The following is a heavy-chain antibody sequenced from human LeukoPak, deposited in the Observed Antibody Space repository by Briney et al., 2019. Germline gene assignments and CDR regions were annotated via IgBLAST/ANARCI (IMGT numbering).Heavy chain of an antibody. CDR1: GASITTYY. J-gene: IGHJ4*02. V-gene: IGHV4-59*01. Sequence: SETLSLTCTVSGASITTYYWSWIRQPPGKGLEWIGYIYYAGSTNYNPSLKSRVTISADTSKNEFSLRLTSVTAADTAVYYCAREANYYGSGSYFEGTFDYWGQGSLVTVSS. CDR3: AREANYYGSGSYFEGTFDY. CDR2: IYYAGST. D-gene: IGHD3-10*01.